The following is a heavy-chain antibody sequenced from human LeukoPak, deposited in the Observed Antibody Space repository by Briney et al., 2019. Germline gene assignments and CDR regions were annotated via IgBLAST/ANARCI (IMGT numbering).Heavy chain of an antibody. J-gene: IGHJ4*02. D-gene: IGHD4-17*01. CDR2: TSFDGGNK. CDR3: ARRGESTNYGDYRFDS. Sequence: GGSLRLSCAASGLTFSSFGMHWVRQAPGKGLEWVAVTSFDGGNKHYADSVKGRFTISRDNSKNTLYLQMNSLRVEDTAVYYCARRGESTNYGDYRFDSWGQGTLVIVSS. V-gene: IGHV3-30*03. CDR1: GLTFSSFG.